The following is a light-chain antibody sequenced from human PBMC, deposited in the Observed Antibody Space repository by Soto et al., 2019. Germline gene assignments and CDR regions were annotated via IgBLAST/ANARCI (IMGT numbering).Light chain of an antibody. V-gene: IGKV2-30*01. J-gene: IGKJ1*01. CDR3: LQGSDWPRT. CDR2: KVS. Sequence: DVVMTQSPLSLPVTLGQPASISCRSSQSLVYSDGNTYLTWFQQRPGQSPRRLIYKVSNRDSGVPDRFSGSGSGTHFTLKISRVEAEDVGVYSCLQGSDWPRTFGQGTKVEIK. CDR1: QSLVYSDGNTY.